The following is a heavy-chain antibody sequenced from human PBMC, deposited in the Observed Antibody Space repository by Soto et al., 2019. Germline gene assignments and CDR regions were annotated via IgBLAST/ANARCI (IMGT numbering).Heavy chain of an antibody. V-gene: IGHV4-61*01. Sequence: SETLSLTCTVSGGSVSSGSYYWSWIRQPPGKGLEWIGYIYDSGSTNYNPSLKGRVTISVDTSKNQFSLKLSSVTAADTAVYYGARQRGWYNYDSSGGGGMDVWGQGTTVTVSS. J-gene: IGHJ6*02. CDR3: ARQRGWYNYDSSGGGGMDV. D-gene: IGHD3-22*01. CDR1: GGSVSSGSYY. CDR2: IYDSGST.